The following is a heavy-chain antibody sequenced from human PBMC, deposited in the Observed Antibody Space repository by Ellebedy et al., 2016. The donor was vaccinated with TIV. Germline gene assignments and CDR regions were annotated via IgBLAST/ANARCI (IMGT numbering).Heavy chain of an antibody. CDR3: ASGSGYDFDY. CDR1: GFTFSSYW. CDR2: INSDGSST. J-gene: IGHJ4*02. Sequence: GESLKISCAASGFTFSSYWMHWVRQAPGKGLVWVSRINSDGSSTSYADSVKGRFTISRDNAKNTLYLQMNSLRAEDTAVYYCASGSGYDFDYWGQGTLVTVSS. D-gene: IGHD5-12*01. V-gene: IGHV3-74*01.